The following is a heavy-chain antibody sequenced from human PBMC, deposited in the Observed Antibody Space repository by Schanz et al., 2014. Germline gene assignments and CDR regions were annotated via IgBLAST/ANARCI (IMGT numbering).Heavy chain of an antibody. CDR1: GFTFRGYA. CDR3: VRDHGSGIL. V-gene: IGHV3-23*01. Sequence: EVQLLESGGDLVQPGGSLRLSCVVSGFTFRGYAMSWVRQAPGKGLQWVSTISNGGGGYISYADSVKGRFTISRDNSNNSLYLQMNSLRVDDTAVYYCVRDHGSGILWGQGTPVTVSS. CDR2: ISNGGGGYI. D-gene: IGHD3-10*01. J-gene: IGHJ4*02.